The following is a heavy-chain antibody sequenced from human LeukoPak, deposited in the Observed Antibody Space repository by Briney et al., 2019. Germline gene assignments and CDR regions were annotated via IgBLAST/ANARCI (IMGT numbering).Heavy chain of an antibody. CDR2: ISSSGSTI. Sequence: GSLRLSCAASGFTFSSYEMNWVRQAPGKGLEWVSYISSSGSTIYYADSVKGRFTISRDNAKNSLYLQMNSLRAEDTAVYYCAKRGAEVGTTVAPGDYWGQGTLLTVSS. CDR3: AKRGAEVGTTVAPGDY. CDR1: GFTFSSYE. V-gene: IGHV3-48*03. J-gene: IGHJ4*02. D-gene: IGHD1-26*01.